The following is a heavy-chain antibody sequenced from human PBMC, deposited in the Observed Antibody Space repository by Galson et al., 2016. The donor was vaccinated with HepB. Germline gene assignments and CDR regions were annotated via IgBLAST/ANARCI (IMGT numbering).Heavy chain of an antibody. CDR2: IYYSGST. CDR1: GDSVSSGNYY. Sequence: ETLSLTCTVSGDSVSSGNYYWTWIRQPPGKGLEWIGYIYYSGSTNYNPSLKSRVTISVDTSRNQFSLKLSSVTAADTAVYYCASGRYYYGSEYWGQGTLVTVSS. CDR3: ASGRYYYGSEY. V-gene: IGHV4-61*01. D-gene: IGHD3-10*01. J-gene: IGHJ4*02.